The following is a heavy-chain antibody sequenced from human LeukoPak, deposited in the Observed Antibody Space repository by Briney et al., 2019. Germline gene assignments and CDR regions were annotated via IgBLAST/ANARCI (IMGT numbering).Heavy chain of an antibody. CDR1: GFAFTNYN. J-gene: IGHJ3*02. CDR3: ARVRDGYNDAYDI. D-gene: IGHD5-24*01. CDR2: INPSGGST. V-gene: IGHV1-46*01. Sequence: ASVKVSCKASGFAFTNYNMHWVRQAPGQGLEWMGIINPSGGSTNYAQNFQARATMTRDTSTSTVYMELSSLRSEDTAVYYCARVRDGYNDAYDIWGQGTLVTVSS.